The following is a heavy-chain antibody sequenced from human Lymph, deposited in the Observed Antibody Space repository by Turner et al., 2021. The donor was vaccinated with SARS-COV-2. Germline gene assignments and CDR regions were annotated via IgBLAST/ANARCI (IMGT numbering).Heavy chain of an antibody. D-gene: IGHD4-17*01. Sequence: QVQLVQSGAEVKRPGASVKVSCKASGYIFTGYQMHWVRQAPGQGLEWMGWINPNSGGTNYAQKFQGRVTMTRDTSISTAYMEVSRLRSDDTAVYYCARDTRGDYSYYYDGMDVWGQGTTVTVSS. V-gene: IGHV1-2*02. CDR1: GYIFTGYQ. J-gene: IGHJ6*02. CDR2: INPNSGGT. CDR3: ARDTRGDYSYYYDGMDV.